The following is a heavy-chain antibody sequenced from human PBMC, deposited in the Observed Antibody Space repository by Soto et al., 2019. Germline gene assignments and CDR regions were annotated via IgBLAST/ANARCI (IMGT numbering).Heavy chain of an antibody. J-gene: IGHJ4*02. CDR1: GFTFSSYA. D-gene: IGHD1-7*01. CDR3: AKVGGGITGTSWLAYYFDY. Sequence: GGSLRLSCAASGFTFSSYAMSWVRQAPGKGLEWVSAISGSGGSTYYADSVKGRFTISRDNSKNTLYLQMNSLRAEDTAVYYCAKVGGGITGTSWLAYYFDYWGQGTLVTVSS. CDR2: ISGSGGST. V-gene: IGHV3-23*01.